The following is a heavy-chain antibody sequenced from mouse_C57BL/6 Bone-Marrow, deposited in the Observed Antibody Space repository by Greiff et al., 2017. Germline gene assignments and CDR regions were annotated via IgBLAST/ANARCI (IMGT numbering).Heavy chain of an antibody. Sequence: VQLQQSGPELVKPGASVKIPCKASGYTFTDYYMNWVKQSHGKSLEWIGDINPNNGGTSYNQKFKGKATLTVDKSSSTAYMELRSLTSEDSAVYYCARRNDYDWFAYWGQGTLVTVSA. J-gene: IGHJ3*01. D-gene: IGHD2-4*01. CDR1: GYTFTDYY. CDR2: INPNNGGT. V-gene: IGHV1-26*01. CDR3: ARRNDYDWFAY.